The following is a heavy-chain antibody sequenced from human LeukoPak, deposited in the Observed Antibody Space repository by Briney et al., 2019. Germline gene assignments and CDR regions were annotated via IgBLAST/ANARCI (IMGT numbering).Heavy chain of an antibody. CDR1: GDSISSGSYY. J-gene: IGHJ4*02. V-gene: IGHV4-61*02. CDR3: ARDAWFGAGRTFDY. Sequence: SQTLSLTCSVSGDSISSGSYYWSWIRQPAGKGLEWIGRIYTSGSTNYIPSLKSRLTISVDTSKNQFSLRLSSVTAADTAVYYCARDAWFGAGRTFDYWGQGTLVTVSS. CDR2: IYTSGST. D-gene: IGHD3-10*01.